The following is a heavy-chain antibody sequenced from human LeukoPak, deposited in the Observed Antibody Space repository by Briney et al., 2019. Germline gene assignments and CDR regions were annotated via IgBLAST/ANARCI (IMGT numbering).Heavy chain of an antibody. V-gene: IGHV3-48*04. CDR1: GFTFSSFS. J-gene: IGHJ4*02. CDR3: ARVIGSYGDSAY. D-gene: IGHD4-17*01. Sequence: GGSLRLSCAASGFTFSSFSMNWVRQAPGKRLEWISYIASSSSSMYYADSVKGRFTISRDNAKNSLYLQMNSLTAEDTAVYYCARVIGSYGDSAYWGQGTLVTVSS. CDR2: IASSSSSM.